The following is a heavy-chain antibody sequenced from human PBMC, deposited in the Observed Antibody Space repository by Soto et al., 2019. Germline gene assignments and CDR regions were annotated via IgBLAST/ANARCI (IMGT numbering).Heavy chain of an antibody. J-gene: IGHJ4*02. Sequence: PSQTLSLTCAISGDSVSTNSGAWNWIRQSPSRGLEWLGRTYYRSKWYNEYAISVKSRITINPDTSKNQFSLQLNSVTPDDTAVYYGARASGGAFDYWGQETLVTVSS. CDR1: GDSVSTNSGA. CDR2: TYYRSKWYN. V-gene: IGHV6-1*01. CDR3: ARASGGAFDY. D-gene: IGHD6-19*01.